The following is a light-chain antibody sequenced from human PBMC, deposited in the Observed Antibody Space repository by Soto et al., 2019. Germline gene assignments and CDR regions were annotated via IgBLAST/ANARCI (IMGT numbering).Light chain of an antibody. Sequence: EIVLTQSPGTLSLSPGERATLSCRASQSVSSSYLAWYQQKPGQAPRLLIYGAFNRATGIPDRFSGSGSGTDFTLTFSRLEPEDFAVYYCQQRSSWPLTFGGGTKVEIK. V-gene: IGKV3D-20*02. CDR3: QQRSSWPLT. CDR2: GAF. CDR1: QSVSSSY. J-gene: IGKJ4*01.